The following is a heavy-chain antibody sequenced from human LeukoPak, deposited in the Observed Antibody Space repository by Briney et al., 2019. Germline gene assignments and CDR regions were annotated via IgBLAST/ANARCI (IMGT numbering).Heavy chain of an antibody. CDR1: GFTFSSYG. Sequence: GALRLSCAASGFTFSSYGMSWVRQAPGKGLEWVSAISGSGGSTYYADSVKGRFTISRDNSKNTLYLQMNSLRAEDTAFYYCAKEGAFRDFDYWGQGTLVTVSS. CDR2: ISGSGGST. D-gene: IGHD3-16*01. CDR3: AKEGAFRDFDY. J-gene: IGHJ4*02. V-gene: IGHV3-23*01.